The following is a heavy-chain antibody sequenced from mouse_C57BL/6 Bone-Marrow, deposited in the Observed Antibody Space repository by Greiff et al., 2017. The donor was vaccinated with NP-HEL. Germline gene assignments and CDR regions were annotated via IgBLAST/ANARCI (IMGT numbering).Heavy chain of an antibody. J-gene: IGHJ1*03. CDR3: ASGSDWYFDV. Sequence: VQLQQSGAELAKPGASVKLSCKASGYTFTSYWMHWVKQRPGQGLEWIGYINPSSGYTKYTQKFKGKATLTADKSSSTAYMQLSSLTSEDSAVYYCASGSDWYFDVWGTGTTVTVSS. CDR1: GYTFTSYW. D-gene: IGHD1-1*01. V-gene: IGHV1-7*01. CDR2: INPSSGYT.